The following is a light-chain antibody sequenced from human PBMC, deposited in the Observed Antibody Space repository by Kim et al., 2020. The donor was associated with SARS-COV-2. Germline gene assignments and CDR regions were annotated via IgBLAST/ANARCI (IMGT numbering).Light chain of an antibody. Sequence: GDRATISCRASQSISSWLAWHQQKPGKAPKLLIYDATSSESGVPSRSSGRGAGTEITLTSNSLHPDDVATYYCQQYNSLLTFGGGTKVDIK. V-gene: IGKV1-5*01. CDR1: QSISSW. J-gene: IGKJ4*01. CDR3: QQYNSLLT. CDR2: DAT.